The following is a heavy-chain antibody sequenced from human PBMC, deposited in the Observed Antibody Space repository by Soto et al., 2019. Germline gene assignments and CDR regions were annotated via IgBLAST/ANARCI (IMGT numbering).Heavy chain of an antibody. D-gene: IGHD3-10*01. Sequence: QVQLVQSGAEVKKPGASVKVSCKASGYTFTSYGISWVRQAPGQGLEWMGWLSAYNGNTNYAQKLQGRVTMTTDTSTSTAYMELRSLRCDDTAVYYCARDRGAMVRGVIPFDYWGQGTLVTVSS. CDR1: GYTFTSYG. CDR2: LSAYNGNT. V-gene: IGHV1-18*01. CDR3: ARDRGAMVRGVIPFDY. J-gene: IGHJ4*02.